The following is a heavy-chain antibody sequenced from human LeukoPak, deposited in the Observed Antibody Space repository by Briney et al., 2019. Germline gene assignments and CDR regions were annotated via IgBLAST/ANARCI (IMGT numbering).Heavy chain of an antibody. Sequence: KPSETLSLTCTVSGGSISSYYWSWIRQPPGKGLEWIGYIYYSGSTNYNPSLKSRVTISVDTSKNQFSLKLSSVTAADTAVYYCARHGGPVLIAAAGHGDWFDPWGQGTLVTVS. D-gene: IGHD6-13*01. CDR2: IYYSGST. CDR1: GGSISSYY. CDR3: ARHGGPVLIAAAGHGDWFDP. J-gene: IGHJ5*02. V-gene: IGHV4-59*08.